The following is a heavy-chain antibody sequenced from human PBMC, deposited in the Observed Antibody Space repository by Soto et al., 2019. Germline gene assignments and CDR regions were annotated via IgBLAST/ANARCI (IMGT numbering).Heavy chain of an antibody. D-gene: IGHD2-2*01. J-gene: IGHJ5*02. CDR2: MNSNSGNT. V-gene: IGHV1-8*01. CDR1: GYTFTSYD. CDR3: ARAVVVPVASLCNP. Sequence: QVQLVQSGAEVKKPGASVKVSCTASGYTFTSYDINWVRQATGQGLEWMGWMNSNSGNTGYAQKFQGKLSMTRNTSISTAYLELSSLRSEDAAVKYCARAVVVPVASLCNPGGQGTLVTVSS.